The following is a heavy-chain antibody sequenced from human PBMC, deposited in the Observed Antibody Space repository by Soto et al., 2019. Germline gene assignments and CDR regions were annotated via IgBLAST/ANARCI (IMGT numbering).Heavy chain of an antibody. CDR3: ATTPGYFDWFPDY. Sequence: GGSLRLSCAASGFTFSSYGMHWVRQAPGKGLEWVAVIWYDGSNKYYADSVKGRFTISRDNSKNTLYLQMNSLRAEDTAVYYCATTPGYFDWFPDYWGQGTLVTVSS. CDR1: GFTFSSYG. V-gene: IGHV3-33*01. J-gene: IGHJ4*02. CDR2: IWYDGSNK. D-gene: IGHD3-9*01.